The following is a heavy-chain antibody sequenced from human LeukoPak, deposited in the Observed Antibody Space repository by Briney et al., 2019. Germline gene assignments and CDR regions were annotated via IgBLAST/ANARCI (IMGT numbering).Heavy chain of an antibody. D-gene: IGHD3-10*01. J-gene: IGHJ4*02. CDR1: GFTFSTYT. CDR3: ARGSLSSGSHYGDY. Sequence: GGSLRLSCTASGFTFSTYTMSWVRQAPGKGLEWVAVISYDGSNKYYADSVKGRFTISRDNSKNTLYLQMDSLRDEDTAVYYCARGSLSSGSHYGDYWGQGTLVTVSS. V-gene: IGHV3-30-3*01. CDR2: ISYDGSNK.